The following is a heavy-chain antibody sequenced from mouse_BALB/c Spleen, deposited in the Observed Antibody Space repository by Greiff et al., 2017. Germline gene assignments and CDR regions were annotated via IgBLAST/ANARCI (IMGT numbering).Heavy chain of an antibody. CDR3: ARETMIRGFAY. CDR1: GFTFSSYA. J-gene: IGHJ3*01. CDR2: ISSGGST. V-gene: IGHV5-6-5*01. Sequence: EVKLVESGGGLVKPGGSLKLSCAASGFTFSSYAMSWVRQTPEKRLEWVASISSGGSTYYPDSVKGRFTISRDNARNILYLQMSSLRSEDTAMYYCARETMIRGFAYWGQGTLVTVSA. D-gene: IGHD2-4*01.